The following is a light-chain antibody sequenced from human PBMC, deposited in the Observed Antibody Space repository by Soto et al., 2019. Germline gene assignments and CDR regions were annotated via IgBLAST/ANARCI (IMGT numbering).Light chain of an antibody. CDR3: QQHISWPLT. J-gene: IGKJ4*01. CDR2: DAS. Sequence: EIVLTQSPATLSLSPGERATLSCRASQSVTNSLAWYQQKPGQAPRLLVYDASNRATGIPTRFSGSGSGTDFTLTINNLEPEDFAVYYCQQHISWPLTFGGGTKVEIK. CDR1: QSVTNS. V-gene: IGKV3-11*01.